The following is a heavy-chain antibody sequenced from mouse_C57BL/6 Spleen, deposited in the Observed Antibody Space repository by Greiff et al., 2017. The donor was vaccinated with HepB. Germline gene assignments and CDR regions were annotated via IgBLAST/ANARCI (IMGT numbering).Heavy chain of an antibody. J-gene: IGHJ3*01. CDR1: GFSLTSYG. Sequence: QVQLKESGPGLVQPSQSLSITCTVSGFSLTSYGVHWVRQSPGKGLEWLGVIWSGGSTDYNAAFISRLSISKDNSKSQVFFKMNSLQADDTAIYYCARNGAYYSNYLAWFAYWGQGTLVTVSA. CDR3: ARNGAYYSNYLAWFAY. V-gene: IGHV2-2*01. CDR2: IWSGGST. D-gene: IGHD2-5*01.